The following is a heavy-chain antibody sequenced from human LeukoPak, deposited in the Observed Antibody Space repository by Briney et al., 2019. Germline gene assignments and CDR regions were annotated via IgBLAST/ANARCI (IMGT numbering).Heavy chain of an antibody. CDR2: IYHSGST. Sequence: SETLSLTCAVSGASISSNNWWWSWVRQPPGKGLEWIGEIYHSGSTNYNPSLKSRVTMSVDKSKNQFSLKLSSVTAADTAVYYCARDVPTEVGATNAFDIWGQGTMVTVSS. CDR3: ARDVPTEVGATNAFDI. CDR1: GASISSNNW. V-gene: IGHV4-4*02. J-gene: IGHJ3*02. D-gene: IGHD1-26*01.